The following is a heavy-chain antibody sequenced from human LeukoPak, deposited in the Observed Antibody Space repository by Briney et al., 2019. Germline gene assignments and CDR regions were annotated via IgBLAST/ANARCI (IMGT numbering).Heavy chain of an antibody. V-gene: IGHV4-39*01. Sequence: SSETLSLTCTVSGGSISSSSYYWAWIRQPPGKGLEWIGSIHYSGSTYYNPSLQSRVTISIDTSKNQFSLKLRFVTAADTAVYYCARHIRRQLVRGWFDPWGQGTLVTVSS. CDR2: IHYSGST. CDR3: ARHIRRQLVRGWFDP. D-gene: IGHD6-13*01. CDR1: GGSISSSSYY. J-gene: IGHJ5*02.